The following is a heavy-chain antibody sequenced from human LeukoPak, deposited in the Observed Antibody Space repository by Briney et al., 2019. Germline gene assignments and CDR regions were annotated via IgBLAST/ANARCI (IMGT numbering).Heavy chain of an antibody. J-gene: IGHJ6*02. V-gene: IGHV3-23*01. Sequence: GGSLRLSCAASGFTFSSYAMSWVRQAPGKGLEWVSAISGSGGSTYYADSVKGRFTISRDNSKNTPYLQMNSLRAEDTAVYYCAKDLLHTARLSCMDVWGQGTTVTVSS. CDR2: ISGSGGST. D-gene: IGHD5-18*01. CDR1: GFTFSSYA. CDR3: AKDLLHTARLSCMDV.